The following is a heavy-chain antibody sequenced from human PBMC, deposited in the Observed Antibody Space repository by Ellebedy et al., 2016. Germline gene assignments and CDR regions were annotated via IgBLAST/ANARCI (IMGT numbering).Heavy chain of an antibody. Sequence: GGSLRLSCAASGFTFSSYSMNWVRQAPGKGLEWVSYISSSSSTIYYADSVKGRFTISRDNSKNTLYLQMNSLRVEDTAVYYCASRPNGDYHFLDYWGQGTLVTVSS. D-gene: IGHD4-17*01. CDR1: GFTFSSYS. CDR2: ISSSSSTI. V-gene: IGHV3-48*01. J-gene: IGHJ4*02. CDR3: ASRPNGDYHFLDY.